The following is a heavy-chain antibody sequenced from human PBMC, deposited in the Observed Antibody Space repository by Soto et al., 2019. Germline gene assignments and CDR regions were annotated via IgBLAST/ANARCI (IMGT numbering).Heavy chain of an antibody. CDR1: GYSFTSYW. D-gene: IGHD6-6*01. CDR3: ARSPFSSIAAPEAYYGMDV. Sequence: GESLKISCKGSGYSFTSYWIGWVRQMPGKGLEWMGIIYPGDSDTRYSPSFQGQVTTSADKSISTAYLQWSSLKASDTAMYYCARSPFSSIAAPEAYYGMDVWGQGATVTVSS. CDR2: IYPGDSDT. V-gene: IGHV5-51*01. J-gene: IGHJ6*02.